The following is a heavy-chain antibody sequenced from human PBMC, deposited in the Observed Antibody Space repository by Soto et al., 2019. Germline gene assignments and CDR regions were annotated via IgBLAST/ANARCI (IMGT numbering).Heavy chain of an antibody. CDR3: ARGYCTNGVCSSPYYGMDV. D-gene: IGHD2-8*01. CDR2: ISYDGSNK. V-gene: IGHV3-30-3*01. CDR1: GFTFSSYA. Sequence: GGSLGLSCADSGFTFSSYAMHWVCQAPGKGLEWVAVISYDGSNKYYADSVKGRFTISRDNSKNTLYLQMNSLRAEDTAVYYCARGYCTNGVCSSPYYGMDVWGQGTTVTVSS. J-gene: IGHJ6*02.